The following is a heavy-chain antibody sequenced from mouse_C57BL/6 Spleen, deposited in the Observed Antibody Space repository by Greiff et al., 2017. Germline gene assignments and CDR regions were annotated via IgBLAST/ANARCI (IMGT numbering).Heavy chain of an antibody. Sequence: VQLKESGGGLVQPGGSLKLSCAASGFTFSDYYMYWVRQTPEKRLEWVAYISNGGGSTYYPDTVKGRFTISRDNAKNTLYLQMSRLKSEDTAMYYCARRRGDAMDYWGQGTSVTVSS. CDR3: ARRRGDAMDY. V-gene: IGHV5-12*01. CDR1: GFTFSDYY. CDR2: ISNGGGST. J-gene: IGHJ4*01.